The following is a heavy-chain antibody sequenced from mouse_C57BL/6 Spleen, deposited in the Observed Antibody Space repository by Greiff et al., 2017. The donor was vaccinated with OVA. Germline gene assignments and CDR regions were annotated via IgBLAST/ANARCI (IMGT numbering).Heavy chain of an antibody. V-gene: IGHV1-54*01. Sequence: LVESGAELVRPGTSVKVSCKASGYAFTNYLIEWVKQRPGQGLEWIGVINPGSGGTNYNEKFKGKATLTADKSSSTAYMQLSSLTSEDSAVYFCARFDYDYYFDYWGQGTTLTVSS. CDR2: INPGSGGT. CDR1: GYAFTNYL. D-gene: IGHD2-4*01. J-gene: IGHJ2*01. CDR3: ARFDYDYYFDY.